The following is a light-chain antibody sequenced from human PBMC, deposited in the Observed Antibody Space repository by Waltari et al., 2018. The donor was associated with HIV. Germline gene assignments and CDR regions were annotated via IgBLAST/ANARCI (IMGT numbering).Light chain of an antibody. CDR3: QQYVTSPLT. CDR2: GAS. CDR1: QSVSSSY. Sequence: EIVLTQSPGTLSLSPGERATLSCRASQSVSSSYLAWYQQKPGQAPRLLMYGASNRATGIPDRFSGSGSGTDFTLIISRLEPEDFAVYYCQQYVTSPLTFGGGTKVDIK. V-gene: IGKV3-20*01. J-gene: IGKJ4*01.